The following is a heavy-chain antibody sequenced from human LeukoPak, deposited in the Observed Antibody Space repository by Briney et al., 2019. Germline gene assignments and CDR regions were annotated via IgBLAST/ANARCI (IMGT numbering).Heavy chain of an antibody. D-gene: IGHD6-6*01. J-gene: IGHJ4*02. CDR2: INHSGST. Sequence: PSETLSLTCAVYGGSFSGYYWSWIRQPPGKGLDWIGEINHSGSTNYNPSLKSRVTISVDTSKNQFSLKLSSVSAADTAVYYCAREGTYSSSSAAYWGQGTLVTVSS. CDR1: GGSFSGYY. V-gene: IGHV4-34*01. CDR3: AREGTYSSSSAAY.